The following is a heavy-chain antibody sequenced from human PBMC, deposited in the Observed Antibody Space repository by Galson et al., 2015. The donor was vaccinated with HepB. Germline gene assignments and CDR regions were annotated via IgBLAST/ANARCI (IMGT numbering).Heavy chain of an antibody. CDR1: GFTFSNDW. J-gene: IGHJ4*02. V-gene: IGHV3-7*03. D-gene: IGHD3-16*01. Sequence: SLRLSCAASGFTFSNDWMSWVRQAPGNGLEWVANIKEDGSEKHYVDSVKGRFTISRDNGKNSLYLQMNSLRAEDTAFYYCSRHRGLGSWGQGTLVTVSS. CDR2: IKEDGSEK. CDR3: SRHRGLGS.